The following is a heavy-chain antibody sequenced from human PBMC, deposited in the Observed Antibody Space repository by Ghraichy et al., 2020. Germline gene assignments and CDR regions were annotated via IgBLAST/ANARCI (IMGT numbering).Heavy chain of an antibody. V-gene: IGHV4-59*01. D-gene: IGHD3-3*01. CDR2: IYYSGST. Sequence: SETLSLTCTVSGGSISSYYWSWIRQPPGKGLEWIGYIYYSGSTNYNPSLKSRVTISVDTSKNQFSLKLSSVTAADTAVYYCARAYGRAECLDYWGQGTLVTVSS. CDR3: ARAYGRAECLDY. J-gene: IGHJ4*02. CDR1: GGSISSYY.